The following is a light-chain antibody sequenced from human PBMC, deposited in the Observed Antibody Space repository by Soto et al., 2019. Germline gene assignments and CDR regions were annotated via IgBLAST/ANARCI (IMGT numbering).Light chain of an antibody. V-gene: IGKV3-15*01. CDR3: QQYNNWPPWT. J-gene: IGKJ1*01. CDR2: GAS. CDR1: QSVSSN. Sequence: EIVMTQSPATLSVSPGERATLSCRASQSVSSNLAWYQQKPGQAPRLLIYGASTRATGIPARFSGSGPGTEFPLTISSLQSEDFAVYYCQQYNNWPPWTFGQGTKVEIK.